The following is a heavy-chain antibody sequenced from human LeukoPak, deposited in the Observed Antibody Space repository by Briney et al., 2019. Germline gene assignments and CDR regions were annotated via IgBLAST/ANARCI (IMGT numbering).Heavy chain of an antibody. V-gene: IGHV3-30-3*01. Sequence: GGSLRLSCAASGFTFSSYAMSWVRQAPGKGLEWVAVISYDGSNKYYADSVKGRFTISRDNSKNTLYLQMNSLRAEDTAVYYCARGDIVVVPAAHFDYWGQGTLVTVSS. CDR2: ISYDGSNK. J-gene: IGHJ4*02. D-gene: IGHD2-2*01. CDR3: ARGDIVVVPAAHFDY. CDR1: GFTFSSYA.